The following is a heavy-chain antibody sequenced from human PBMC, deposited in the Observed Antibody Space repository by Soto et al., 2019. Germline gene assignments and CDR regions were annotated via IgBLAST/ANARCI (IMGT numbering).Heavy chain of an antibody. V-gene: IGHV1-69*13. J-gene: IGHJ4*02. CDR3: AREGFSGAYYGY. CDR2: IVPIFGTG. Sequence: GASVKVSCKASGCTFGSYPISWVRQAPRQGLEWMGGIVPIFGTGKYAQVFQDRVSITADESTSTVYMELSSLRSDDTAVYYCAREGFSGAYYGYWGQGTPVTVSS. D-gene: IGHD1-26*01. CDR1: GCTFGSYP.